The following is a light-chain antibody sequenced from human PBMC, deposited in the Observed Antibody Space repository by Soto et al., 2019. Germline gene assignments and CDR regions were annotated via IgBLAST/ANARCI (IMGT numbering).Light chain of an antibody. Sequence: EIVLTQSPATLSLSPGERATLSCRASQSVSSYLAWYQQKPGQAPRLLIHGASNRATGIPDRFSGSGSGTDFTLTISRLEPEDFAVYYCQQYGGSPFTFGPGTKVDIK. J-gene: IGKJ3*01. V-gene: IGKV3-20*01. CDR3: QQYGGSPFT. CDR1: QSVSSY. CDR2: GAS.